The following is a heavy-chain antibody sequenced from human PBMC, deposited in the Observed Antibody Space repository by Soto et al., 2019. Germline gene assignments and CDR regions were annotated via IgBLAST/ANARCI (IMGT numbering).Heavy chain of an antibody. D-gene: IGHD6-13*01. CDR2: IYYSGST. CDR1: GGSISSSSYY. Sequence: QLQLQESGPGLVKPSETLSLTCTVSGGSISSSSYYWGWIRQPPGKGLEWIGSIYYSGSTYYNPSLKSRVTISVDTSKNQFSLKLSSVTAADTAVYYCVREQQLDPNWFDPWGQGTLVTVSS. J-gene: IGHJ5*02. V-gene: IGHV4-39*01. CDR3: VREQQLDPNWFDP.